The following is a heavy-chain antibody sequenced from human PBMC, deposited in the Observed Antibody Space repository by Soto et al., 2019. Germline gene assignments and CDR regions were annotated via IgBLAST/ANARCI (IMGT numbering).Heavy chain of an antibody. CDR2: IIPIFGTA. D-gene: IGHD3-10*02. CDR3: ATRERITMIGGGTPTYHYYGKHG. Sequence: SVKVSFTASGCAYSIYAISCVRQAPGQGLEWMGGIIPIFGTANYAQKSQGRVTITADESTSTAYMELSSLRSEDTAVYYCATRERITMIGGGTPTYHYYGKHGWCQGHRVTVS. V-gene: IGHV1-69*13. J-gene: IGHJ6*02. CDR1: GCAYSIYA.